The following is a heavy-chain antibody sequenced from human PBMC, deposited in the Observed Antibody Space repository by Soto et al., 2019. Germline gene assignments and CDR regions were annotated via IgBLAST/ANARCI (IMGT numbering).Heavy chain of an antibody. CDR3: ARATGYSDYIDY. V-gene: IGHV4-59*07. CDR1: SVSFSIYY. CDR2: IHYSGST. Sequence: SDTLSLTCTVSSVSFSIYYWSWIRQPPGKGLEWIGYIHYSGSTNYNPSLKSRVTISVDTSKNQFSLKLSSVTAADTAVYYCARATGYSDYIDYWGQGTLVTVS. J-gene: IGHJ4*02. D-gene: IGHD5-12*01.